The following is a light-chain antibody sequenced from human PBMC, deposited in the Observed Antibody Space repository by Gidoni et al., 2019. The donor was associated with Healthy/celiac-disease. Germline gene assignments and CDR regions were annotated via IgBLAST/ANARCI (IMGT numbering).Light chain of an antibody. J-gene: IGLJ1*01. Sequence: QSALTQPASVSGSPGQSITISCTGTSSDVGGYNYVSWYQQHPGKAPKLMIYEVNNRPSRVFNRFSGSKSGNTASLTISGLQAEDEADYYCSSYTSSSTLYVFGTGTKVTVL. V-gene: IGLV2-14*01. CDR3: SSYTSSSTLYV. CDR2: EVN. CDR1: SSDVGGYNY.